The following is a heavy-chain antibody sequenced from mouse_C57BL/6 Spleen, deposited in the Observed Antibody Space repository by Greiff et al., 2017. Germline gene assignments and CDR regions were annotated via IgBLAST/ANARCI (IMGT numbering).Heavy chain of an antibody. CDR2: IDPSDSYT. J-gene: IGHJ4*01. Sequence: QVQLQQPGAELVMPGASVKLSCKASGYTFTSYWMHLVTQRPGQGLEWIGEIDPSDSYTNYNQQFKGKSALTVDKSSSTAYMQLSSLTSEDSAVYYCARGPTIVTPYYAMDYWGQGTSVTVSS. CDR1: GYTFTSYW. D-gene: IGHD2-5*01. V-gene: IGHV1-69*01. CDR3: ARGPTIVTPYYAMDY.